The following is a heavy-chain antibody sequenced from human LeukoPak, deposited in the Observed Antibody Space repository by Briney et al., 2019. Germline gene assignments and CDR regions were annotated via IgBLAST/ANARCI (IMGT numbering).Heavy chain of an antibody. CDR3: AKDKGGWLQLSY. CDR2: ISGDGGST. Sequence: GSLRLSWAASGFPFDDYAMHWVRQAPGKGLEWVSLISGDGGSTYYADSVKGRFTISRDNSKNSLYLQMNSLRTEDTALYYCAKDKGGWLQLSYWGQGTLVTVSS. CDR1: GFPFDDYA. V-gene: IGHV3-43*02. J-gene: IGHJ4*02. D-gene: IGHD5-24*01.